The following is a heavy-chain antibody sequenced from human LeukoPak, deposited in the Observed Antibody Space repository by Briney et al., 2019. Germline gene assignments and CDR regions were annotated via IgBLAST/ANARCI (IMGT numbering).Heavy chain of an antibody. J-gene: IGHJ4*02. CDR1: GFTFDDYA. CDR2: ISWNSGSI. Sequence: PGGSLRLSCAASGFTFDDYAMHWVRQAPGKGLEWVSGISWNSGSIGYADSVKGRFTISRDNAKNSLYLQMNSLRAEDTALYYCAKDISHGGNGCTLFDYWGQGTLVTVSS. D-gene: IGHD4-23*01. CDR3: AKDISHGGNGCTLFDY. V-gene: IGHV3-9*01.